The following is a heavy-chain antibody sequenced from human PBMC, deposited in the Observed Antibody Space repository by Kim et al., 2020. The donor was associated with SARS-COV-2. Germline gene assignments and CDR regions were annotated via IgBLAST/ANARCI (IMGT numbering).Heavy chain of an antibody. Sequence: YGQKFQGRVTMTRDTSTNTVYKELTNLRAEDTAVYYCARGASSSWTPLGYWGQGTLVTVSS. D-gene: IGHD6-13*01. J-gene: IGHJ4*02. V-gene: IGHV1-46*01. CDR3: ARGASSSWTPLGY.